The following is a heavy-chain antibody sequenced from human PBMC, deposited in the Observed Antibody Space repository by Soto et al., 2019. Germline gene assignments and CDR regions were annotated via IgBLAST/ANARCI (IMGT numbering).Heavy chain of an antibody. D-gene: IGHD3-16*01. V-gene: IGHV3-7*01. CDR3: ASYFGVAWNYFDY. CDR1: GFTFSSYW. J-gene: IGHJ4*02. Sequence: GGSLRLSCAASGFTFSSYWMSWVRQAPGKGLEWVANIKQDGSEKYYVDSVKGRFTISRDNAKNSLYLQMNSLRAEDTAVYYCASYFGVAWNYFDYWGQGTLVTVSS. CDR2: IKQDGSEK.